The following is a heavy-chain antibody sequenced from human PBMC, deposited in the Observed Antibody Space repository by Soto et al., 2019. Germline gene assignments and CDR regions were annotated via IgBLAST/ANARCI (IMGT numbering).Heavy chain of an antibody. Sequence: QVQLQESGPGLVKPSETLSLTCTVSGGSISSYYWSWIRQPPGKGLEWIGYIYYSGSTNYNPSLKSRVTISVDTSKNQFSLKLSSVTAADTAVYYCARALVVPAAMGFDYWGQGTLVTVSS. CDR3: ARALVVPAAMGFDY. J-gene: IGHJ4*02. V-gene: IGHV4-59*01. D-gene: IGHD2-2*01. CDR2: IYYSGST. CDR1: GGSISSYY.